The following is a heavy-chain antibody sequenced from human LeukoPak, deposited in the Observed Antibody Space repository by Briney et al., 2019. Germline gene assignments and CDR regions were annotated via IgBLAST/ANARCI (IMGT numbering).Heavy chain of an antibody. CDR2: IYSGGST. D-gene: IGHD3-9*01. V-gene: IGHV3-66*01. J-gene: IGHJ4*02. CDR3: ARDGVTGYYNGGDY. Sequence: GGSLRLSCAAPGFTFSSYWMSWVRQAPGKGLEGVSVIYSGGSTYYADSVKGRFTISRDNSKNTLYLQMNSLRAEDTAVYYCARDGVTGYYNGGDYWGQGTLVTVSS. CDR1: GFTFSSYW.